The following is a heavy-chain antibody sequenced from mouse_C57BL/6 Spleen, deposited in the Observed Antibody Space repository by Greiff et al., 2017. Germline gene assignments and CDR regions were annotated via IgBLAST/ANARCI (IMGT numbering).Heavy chain of an antibody. V-gene: IGHV7-3*01. Sequence: EVMLVESGGGLVQPGGSLSLSCAASGFTFTDYYMSWVRQPPGKALEWLGFIRNKANGYTTEYSASVKGRFTISRDNSQSILYLQMNALRAEDSATYYCASGGAEGFAYWGQGTLVTVSA. CDR1: GFTFTDYY. CDR2: IRNKANGYTT. CDR3: ASGGAEGFAY. J-gene: IGHJ3*01.